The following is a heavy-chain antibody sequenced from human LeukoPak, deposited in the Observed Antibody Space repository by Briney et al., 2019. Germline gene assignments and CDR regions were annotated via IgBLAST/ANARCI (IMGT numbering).Heavy chain of an antibody. Sequence: PPETLSLTCTVSGGSISSYYWSWIRQPPGKGLEWIGYIYYSGSTNYNPSLKSRVTISVDTSKNQFSLKLSSVTAADTAVYYCARKTSGVAAYDYWGQGTLVTVSS. V-gene: IGHV4-59*01. CDR2: IYYSGST. CDR1: GGSISSYY. CDR3: ARKTSGVAAYDY. D-gene: IGHD2-15*01. J-gene: IGHJ4*02.